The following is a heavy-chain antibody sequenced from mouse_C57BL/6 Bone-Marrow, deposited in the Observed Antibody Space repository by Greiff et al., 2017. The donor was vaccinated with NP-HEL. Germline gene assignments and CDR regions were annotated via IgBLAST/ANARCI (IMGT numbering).Heavy chain of an antibody. J-gene: IGHJ1*03. Sequence: QVQLKESGPELVKPGASVKISCKASGYAFSSSWMHWVQQRPGKGLEWIGRIYPGDGDTNYNGKFKGKATLTADKSSSTAYMQLSSLTSEDSAVYFCARSYSYWFFDVGGTGTTVTVSA. CDR2: IYPGDGDT. V-gene: IGHV1-82*01. CDR3: ARSYSYWFFDV. D-gene: IGHD1-1*01. CDR1: GYAFSSSW.